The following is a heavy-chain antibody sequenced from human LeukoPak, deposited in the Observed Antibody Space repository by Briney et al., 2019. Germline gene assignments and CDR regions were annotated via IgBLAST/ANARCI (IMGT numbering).Heavy chain of an antibody. CDR1: GFTFSGSA. Sequence: GGSLRLSXAASGFTFSGSAMHWVRQASGKGLEWVGRIRSKANSYATAYAASVKGRFTISRDDSKNTAYLQMNSLKTEDTAVYYCTRLTFTSSRFADFDYWGQGTLVTVSS. D-gene: IGHD2-2*01. CDR2: IRSKANSYAT. J-gene: IGHJ4*02. V-gene: IGHV3-73*01. CDR3: TRLTFTSSRFADFDY.